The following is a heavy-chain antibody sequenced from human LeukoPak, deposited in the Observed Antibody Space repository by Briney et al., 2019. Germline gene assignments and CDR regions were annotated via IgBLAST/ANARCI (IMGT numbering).Heavy chain of an antibody. CDR2: ISSSGSTI. J-gene: IGHJ6*03. CDR3: ARGVRRLYYYYYYYMDV. Sequence: PGGSLRLSCAASGFTFSDYYMSWIRQAPGKGLEWVSYISSSGSTIYYADSVKGRFTISRDNAKNSLYLQMNSLRSEDTAVYYCARGVRRLYYYYYYYMDVWGKGTTVTISS. V-gene: IGHV3-11*01. D-gene: IGHD1-1*01. CDR1: GFTFSDYY.